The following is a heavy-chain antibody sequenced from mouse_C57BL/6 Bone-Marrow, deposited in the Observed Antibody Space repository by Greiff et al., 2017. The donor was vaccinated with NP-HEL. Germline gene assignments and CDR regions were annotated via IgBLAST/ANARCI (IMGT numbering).Heavy chain of an antibody. J-gene: IGHJ3*01. CDR3: ALDQRFAY. CDR1: GYTFTTYR. V-gene: IGHV1-69*01. CDR2: FDPSDGYT. Sequence: QVQLQQPGAELVMPGASVKLSCKASGYTFTTYRMHWVKQSPGQGLEWIGDFDPSDGYTNYNQKFKGKSTLTVDKYSSAAYMQLSSLTSEDSAVYYCALDQRFAYWGQGTLVTVSA.